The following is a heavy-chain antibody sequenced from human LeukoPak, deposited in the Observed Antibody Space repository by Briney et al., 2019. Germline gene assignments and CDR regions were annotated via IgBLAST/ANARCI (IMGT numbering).Heavy chain of an antibody. J-gene: IGHJ4*02. Sequence: PSETLSLTCTVSGGSISSYYWSWLRQPPGKGLEWIGYIYYSGSTNYNPSLKSRVTISVDKSKNQFSLKLSSVTAADTVVYYCTRGGDYVDYWGQGTLVTVSS. CDR1: GGSISSYY. CDR3: TRGGDYVDY. V-gene: IGHV4-59*01. CDR2: IYYSGST.